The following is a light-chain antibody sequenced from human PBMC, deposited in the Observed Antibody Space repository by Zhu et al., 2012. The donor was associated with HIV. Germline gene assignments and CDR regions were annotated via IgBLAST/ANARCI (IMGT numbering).Light chain of an antibody. CDR1: QSIRSDC. J-gene: IGKJ2*01. Sequence: EIVLTQSPGTLALSPGERATLSCRASQSIRSDCLAWYQQKPGQAPRLLMYDVSTRATGLPDRFSGSGSGTDFTLTISRLEPEDFAVYSCQQYANSPYTFGQGTRLEI. CDR2: DVS. V-gene: IGKV3-20*01. CDR3: QQYANSPYT.